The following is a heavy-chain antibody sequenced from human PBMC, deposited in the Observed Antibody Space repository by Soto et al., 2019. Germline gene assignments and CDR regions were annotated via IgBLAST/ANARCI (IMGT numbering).Heavy chain of an antibody. CDR3: ARQVPILWFGEPGYYYMDV. D-gene: IGHD3-10*01. CDR1: GGSISSSSYY. J-gene: IGHJ6*03. Sequence: QLQLQESGPGLVKTSETLSLTCTVSGGSISSSSYYWGWIRQPPGKGLEWIGSIYYSGSTYYNPSLKSRVTISVDTSKNQFSLKLSSVTAADTAVYYCARQVPILWFGEPGYYYMDVWGKGTTVTVSS. CDR2: IYYSGST. V-gene: IGHV4-39*01.